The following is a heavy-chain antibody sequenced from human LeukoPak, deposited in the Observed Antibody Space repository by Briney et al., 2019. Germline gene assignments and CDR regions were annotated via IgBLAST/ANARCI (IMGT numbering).Heavy chain of an antibody. Sequence: PSETLCLTRAVSGASISTFYWSCVREPPGKGLEWIWYLYFRGSTNYNPTLKSRVTISSDTSKNQLSLRLSSVTAADTAVYYCARAGGGWSFDYWGQGTLVTVSS. CDR1: GASISTFY. V-gene: IGHV4-59*01. CDR2: LYFRGST. CDR3: ARAGGGWSFDY. D-gene: IGHD6-19*01. J-gene: IGHJ4*02.